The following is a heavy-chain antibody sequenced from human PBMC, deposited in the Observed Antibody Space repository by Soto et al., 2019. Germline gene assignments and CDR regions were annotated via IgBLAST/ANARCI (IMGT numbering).Heavy chain of an antibody. CDR2: NRCRSSTI. V-gene: IGHV3-48*02. CDR1: GCSLSSYS. J-gene: IGHJ6*02. D-gene: IGHD3-10*01. CDR3: AREDLTMVRGVIIPQRYYGMED. Sequence: GGAMRRSCAVSGCSLSSYSMNWVRQAPGKGLEWVSDNRCRSSTIYYGDSVKGRFTISRDNAKNSLYLQINSLRDEVTAVYYCAREDLTMVRGVIIPQRYYGMEDWGQGTTVTVSS.